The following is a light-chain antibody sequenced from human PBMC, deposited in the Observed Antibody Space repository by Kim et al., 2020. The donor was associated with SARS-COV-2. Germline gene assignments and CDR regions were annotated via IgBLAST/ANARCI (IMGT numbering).Light chain of an antibody. CDR1: QDISKY. Sequence: DIQMTQSPSSLSASVGDRVTITCRASQDISKYLGWFQQKSGQAPKSLIYDTSILESGVPSKFSGSGSGTDFTLTISSLQPEDFATYYCQQYHSFPPTFGGGTRLEIK. CDR2: DTS. V-gene: IGKV1-16*02. CDR3: QQYHSFPPT. J-gene: IGKJ5*01.